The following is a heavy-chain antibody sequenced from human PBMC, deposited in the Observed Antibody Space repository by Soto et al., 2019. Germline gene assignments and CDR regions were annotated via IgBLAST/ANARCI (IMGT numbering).Heavy chain of an antibody. J-gene: IGHJ4*02. CDR3: AGWGGHDYNY. D-gene: IGHD4-4*01. Sequence: EVQLLGSGGGLVQPGGSLRLSCVGSGFTFSTYWMNWVRQAPGKGLEWVANINPDGNVGTYVDSVRGRFTTSRDNAKNSLYLQRNSLRADDTAVYFCAGWGGHDYNYWGQGIMVTVSS. V-gene: IGHV3-7*03. CDR2: INPDGNVG. CDR1: GFTFSTYW.